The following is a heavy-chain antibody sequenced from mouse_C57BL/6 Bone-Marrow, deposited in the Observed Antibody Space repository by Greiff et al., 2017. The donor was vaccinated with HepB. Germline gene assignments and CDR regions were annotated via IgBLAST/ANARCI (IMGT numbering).Heavy chain of an antibody. CDR2: IYPGSGNT. V-gene: IGHV1-76*01. D-gene: IGHD2-3*01. CDR1: GYTFTDYY. CDR3: AHGYYEDYYAMDY. J-gene: IGHJ4*01. Sequence: LQESGAELVRPGASVKLSCKASGYTFTDYYINWVKQRPGQGLEWIARIYPGSGNTYYNEKFKGKATLTAEKSSSTAYMQLSSLTSEDSAVYFCAHGYYEDYYAMDYWGQGTSVTVSS.